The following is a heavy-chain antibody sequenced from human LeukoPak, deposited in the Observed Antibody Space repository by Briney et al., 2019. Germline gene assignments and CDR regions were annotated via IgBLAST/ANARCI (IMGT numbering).Heavy chain of an antibody. D-gene: IGHD1-26*01. J-gene: IGHJ4*02. V-gene: IGHV3-21*01. CDR3: ARDGQWETALDY. Sequence: GGSLRLSCAASGFTFSSYSMNWVRQAPGKGLEWVSSISSSSSYIHYADSVKGRFTISRDNAKNSLYLQMNSLRAEDTAVYYCARDGQWETALDYWGQGTLVTVSS. CDR2: ISSSSSYI. CDR1: GFTFSSYS.